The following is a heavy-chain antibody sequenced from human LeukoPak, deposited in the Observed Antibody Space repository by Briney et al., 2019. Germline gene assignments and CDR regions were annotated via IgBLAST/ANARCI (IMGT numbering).Heavy chain of an antibody. CDR3: AREGGDSSGRDFDN. CDR1: GFTFSIYG. Sequence: GSLRLSCAASGFTFSIYGMNWVRQAPGKGLEWVSYISGSSGAIYYADSVKGRFAVSRDNAKNSLYLQMNSLRVEDTAVYYCAREGGDSSGRDFDNWGQGTLVTVSS. V-gene: IGHV3-48*01. CDR2: ISGSSGAI. D-gene: IGHD3-22*01. J-gene: IGHJ4*02.